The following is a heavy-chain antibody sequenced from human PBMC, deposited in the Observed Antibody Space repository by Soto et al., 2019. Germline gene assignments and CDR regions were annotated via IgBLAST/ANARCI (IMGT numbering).Heavy chain of an antibody. CDR2: INHLETT. D-gene: IGHD1-26*01. J-gene: IGHJ4*02. CDR3: ARGGGSDSFDY. V-gene: IGHV4-30-2*01. Sequence: TLSRTFTVCGASITFGGYSLSWIRQTPGKGLEWIGYINHLETTFYNPSFESRLTLSIDRAKNQFSLKLHSMSAADRAVYFCARGGGSDSFDYWGQGIMVTVSS. CDR1: GASITFGGYS.